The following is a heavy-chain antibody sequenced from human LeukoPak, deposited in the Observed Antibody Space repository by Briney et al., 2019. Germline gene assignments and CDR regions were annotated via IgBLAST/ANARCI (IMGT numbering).Heavy chain of an antibody. Sequence: SVKVSCKASGGTFSSNAISWVRQAPGQGLEWMGRIIPIFGIANYAQKFQGRVTITADKSTSTAYMELSSLRSEDTAVYYCARDLYSSGWYYYYYGMDVWGQGTTVTVSS. CDR3: ARDLYSSGWYYYYYGMDV. V-gene: IGHV1-69*04. J-gene: IGHJ6*02. D-gene: IGHD6-19*01. CDR1: GGTFSSNA. CDR2: IIPIFGIA.